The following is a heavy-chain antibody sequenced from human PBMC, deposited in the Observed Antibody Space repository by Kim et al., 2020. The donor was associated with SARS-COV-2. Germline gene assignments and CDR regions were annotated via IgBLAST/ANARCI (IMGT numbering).Heavy chain of an antibody. Sequence: GGSLRLSCAASGVTVSSNYMTWVRQAPGKGLEWVSVIYSGGSRYYADSVKGRFTISRENSKNTLYLQMNSLRAEDTAVYYCARDLVFYGMDVWGQGTTVTVSS. J-gene: IGHJ6*02. CDR1: GVTVSSNY. CDR2: IYSGGSR. CDR3: ARDLVFYGMDV. D-gene: IGHD2-2*01. V-gene: IGHV3-53*01.